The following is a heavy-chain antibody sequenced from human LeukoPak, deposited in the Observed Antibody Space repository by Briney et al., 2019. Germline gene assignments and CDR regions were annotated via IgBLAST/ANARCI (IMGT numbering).Heavy chain of an antibody. CDR2: VSGSGDRT. Sequence: GGSLRLSCIGSGFSFSGYGMTWVRRAPGKGLEWVSGVSGSGDRTYYADSLKGRFSISRDTSKNTLYLQMNSLRVDDTAVYYCAKAMGSHLAAAGLDFWGQGTLVTVSS. CDR1: GFSFSGYG. V-gene: IGHV3-23*01. CDR3: AKAMGSHLAAAGLDF. J-gene: IGHJ4*02. D-gene: IGHD6-13*01.